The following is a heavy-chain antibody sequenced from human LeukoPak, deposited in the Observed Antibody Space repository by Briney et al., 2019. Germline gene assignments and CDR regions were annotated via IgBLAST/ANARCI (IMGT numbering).Heavy chain of an antibody. CDR3: GKIPGYNWNYVDRFDP. V-gene: IGHV3-23*01. Sequence: GGSLRLSCAASGFTFRSYAMSWVRQAPGKGLEWVSAISGSGGSTYYADSVKGRFTISRDNPKNTLYLQMNSLRAEDTAVYYCGKIPGYNWNYVDRFDPWGQGTLVTVSS. CDR1: GFTFRSYA. CDR2: ISGSGGST. D-gene: IGHD1-7*01. J-gene: IGHJ5*02.